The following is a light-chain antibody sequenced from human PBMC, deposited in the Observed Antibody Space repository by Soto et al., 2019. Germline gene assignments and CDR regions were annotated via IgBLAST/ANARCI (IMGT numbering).Light chain of an antibody. CDR2: KAS. V-gene: IGKV1-5*03. CDR3: QHYNTYPYT. CDR1: QTISNW. Sequence: DIKMTQSPSTLSASVGDRVTITCRASQTISNWLAWYQQRPGKAPNLLIYKASTLESGVSSRFSGSGSGTEFTLTISSLQPDDYCQHYNTYPYTFGQGTKLEI. J-gene: IGKJ2*01.